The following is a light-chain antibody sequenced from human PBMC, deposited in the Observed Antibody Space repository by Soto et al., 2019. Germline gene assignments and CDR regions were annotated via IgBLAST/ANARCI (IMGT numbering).Light chain of an antibody. CDR2: GAS. CDR3: QQYGSSPWT. CDR1: QTIRSNY. V-gene: IGKV3-20*01. J-gene: IGKJ1*01. Sequence: ETVLTQSPGTLSLSPGERVTLACRASQTIRSNYLAWYRQTPGQAPRLLIYGASNMATGIADRFSGSGSGTDLPLIISRLEPEDFALYYCQQYGSSPWTFGQGTKVEIK.